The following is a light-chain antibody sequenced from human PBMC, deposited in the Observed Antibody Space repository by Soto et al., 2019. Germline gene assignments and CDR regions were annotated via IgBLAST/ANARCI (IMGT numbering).Light chain of an antibody. V-gene: IGKV3-15*01. CDR1: QSVSSN. Sequence: EIVMTQSPATLSVSPGERATLSCRASQSVSSNLAWYQQKPGQAPRLLIYGASTRATGIPARFSGSGSGTEFNLTISRLQSEDFAVYYCQQYNNWPLFGGGTKVEIK. CDR2: GAS. CDR3: QQYNNWPL. J-gene: IGKJ4*01.